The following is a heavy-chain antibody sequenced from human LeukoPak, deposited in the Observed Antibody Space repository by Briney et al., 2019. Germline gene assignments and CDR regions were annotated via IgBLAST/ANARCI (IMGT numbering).Heavy chain of an antibody. CDR3: ARVDPGEGLVTFDY. CDR1: GGSISSGDYY. V-gene: IGHV4-30-4*01. CDR2: IYYSGST. D-gene: IGHD3/OR15-3a*01. Sequence: SQTLSLNCTVSGGSISSGDYYWRWIRQPPGRGLEWIGYIYYSGSTYYNPSLKSRVTISLDTSKNQFSLKLSSVTAADTAVYYCARVDPGEGLVTFDYWGQGTLVTVSS. J-gene: IGHJ4*02.